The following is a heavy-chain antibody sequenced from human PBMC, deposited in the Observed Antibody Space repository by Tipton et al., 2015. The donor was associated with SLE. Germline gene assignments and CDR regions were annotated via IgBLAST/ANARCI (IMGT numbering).Heavy chain of an antibody. CDR1: GGSISSNY. V-gene: IGHV4-59*08. CDR3: ARGMLTWRGAIVGVDV. CDR2: ISDGGGT. D-gene: IGHD2-8*01. J-gene: IGHJ6*02. Sequence: TLPLTCSVSGGSISSNYWIWIRQPPGKGLEWIGYISDGGGTNYNPSLKSRVTMSVDTAKNQFSLKLTSVTAADTAVYYCARGMLTWRGAIVGVDVWGQGTTVNVSS.